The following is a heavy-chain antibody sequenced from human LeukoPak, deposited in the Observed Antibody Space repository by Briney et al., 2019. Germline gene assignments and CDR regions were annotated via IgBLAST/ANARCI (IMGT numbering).Heavy chain of an antibody. V-gene: IGHV3-53*01. J-gene: IGHJ5*02. CDR3: ARGSGSGWPLDR. CDR2: MYAGGTT. CDR1: GVIVSRNF. Sequence: GGSLRLSCAASGVIVSRNFMSWVCQAPGKGLQWVAIMYAGGTTDYSDSVRGRFHISRDSSNNTLSLQINSLRAEDTAVYYCARGSGSGWPLDRWGQGALVTVSS. D-gene: IGHD6-19*01.